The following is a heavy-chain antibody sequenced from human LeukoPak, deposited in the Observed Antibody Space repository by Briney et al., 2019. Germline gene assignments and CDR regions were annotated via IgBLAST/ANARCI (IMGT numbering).Heavy chain of an antibody. CDR2: INPNSGGT. CDR3: ARAKSGSSWPIDAFDI. CDR1: GYTFTGYY. Sequence: ASVTVSCKASGYTFTGYYMHWVRQAPGQGLEWMGWINPNSGGTNYAQKFQGRVTMTRDTSISTAYMELSRLRSDDTAVYYCARAKSGSSWPIDAFDIWGQGTMVTVSS. D-gene: IGHD6-13*01. J-gene: IGHJ3*02. V-gene: IGHV1-2*02.